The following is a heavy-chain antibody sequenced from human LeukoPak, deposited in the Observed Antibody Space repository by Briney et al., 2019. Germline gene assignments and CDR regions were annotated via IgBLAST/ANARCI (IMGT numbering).Heavy chain of an antibody. V-gene: IGHV1-24*01. J-gene: IGHJ4*02. D-gene: IGHD3-22*01. Sequence: ASVKVSCKVSGYTLTELSMHWVRQAPGKGLEWMGGFDPEDGETIYGQKFQGRVTMTEDTSTDTAYMELSSLRSEDTAVYYCATVLDDSSGYLVWGQGTLVTVSS. CDR1: GYTLTELS. CDR3: ATVLDDSSGYLV. CDR2: FDPEDGET.